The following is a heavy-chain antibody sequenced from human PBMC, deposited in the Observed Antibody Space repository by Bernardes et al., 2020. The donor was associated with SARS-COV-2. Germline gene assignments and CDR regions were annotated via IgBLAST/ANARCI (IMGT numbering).Heavy chain of an antibody. J-gene: IGHJ6*02. CDR3: ARDTTGLSPNLLLTTVMVPRYGMDV. Sequence: ASVKVSCKASGYTFTSYYMHWVRQAPGQGLEWMGIINPSGGSTSYAQKFQGRVTMTRDTSTSTVYMELSSLRSEDTAVYYCARDTTGLSPNLLLTTVMVPRYGMDVWGQGTTVTVSS. CDR2: INPSGGST. D-gene: IGHD4-4*01. CDR1: GYTFTSYY. V-gene: IGHV1-46*01.